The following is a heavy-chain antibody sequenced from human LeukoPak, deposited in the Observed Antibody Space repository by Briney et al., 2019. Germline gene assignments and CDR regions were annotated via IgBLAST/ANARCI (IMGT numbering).Heavy chain of an antibody. CDR3: ASSLNTVMISPYYFEY. D-gene: IGHD5-18*01. J-gene: IGHJ4*02. Sequence: GGSLRLSCAASGFTFSDYYMTWIRQAPGQGLEWISYISDSGLTTYYAKPVRGRFTISRDNAKNSLSLYMNSLRAEDTAVYYCASSLNTVMISPYYFEYWGQGSLVTVSA. V-gene: IGHV3-11*04. CDR1: GFTFSDYY. CDR2: ISDSGLTT.